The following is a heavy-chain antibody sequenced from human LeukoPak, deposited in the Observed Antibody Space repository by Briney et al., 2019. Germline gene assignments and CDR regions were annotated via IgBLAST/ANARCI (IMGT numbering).Heavy chain of an antibody. D-gene: IGHD6-19*01. Sequence: SETLSLTCTVSGGSISSSSYYWGWIRQPPGKGLEWIGSIYYSGSTYYNPSLKSRVTISVDTSKNQFSLKLSSVTAADTAVYYCARSKWLVLPPYNWFDPWGQGTLVTVSS. CDR1: GGSISSSSYY. V-gene: IGHV4-39*01. CDR3: ARSKWLVLPPYNWFDP. CDR2: IYYSGST. J-gene: IGHJ5*02.